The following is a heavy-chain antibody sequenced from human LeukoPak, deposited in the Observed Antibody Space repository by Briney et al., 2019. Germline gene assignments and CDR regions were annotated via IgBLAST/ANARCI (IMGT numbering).Heavy chain of an antibody. CDR3: VKGHYDTSGYLDF. Sequence: GGSLRLSCSASGFTFSAYAIHWVRQAPGKGLEYVSGISSNAVRIYYADSVKGRFTISRDNSKRTVHLQMSGLRSEDTAMFYCVKGHYDTSGYLDFWGQGTRVTVSS. V-gene: IGHV3-64D*09. CDR1: GFTFSAYA. J-gene: IGHJ4*02. D-gene: IGHD3-22*01. CDR2: ISSNAVRI.